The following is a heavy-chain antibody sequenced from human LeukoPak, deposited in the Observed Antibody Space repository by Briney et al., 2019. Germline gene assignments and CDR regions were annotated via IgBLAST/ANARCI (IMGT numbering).Heavy chain of an antibody. CDR3: AACGYSGF. J-gene: IGHJ4*02. D-gene: IGHD5-12*01. Sequence: SETLSLTCAVSGGSISSSSYYRGWIRQPPGKGLEWIGSIYYSGSTYYNPSLKSRVTISVDTSKNQFSLKLSSVTAADTAVYYCAACGYSGFWGQGTLVTVSS. CDR1: GGSISSSSYY. V-gene: IGHV4-39*01. CDR2: IYYSGST.